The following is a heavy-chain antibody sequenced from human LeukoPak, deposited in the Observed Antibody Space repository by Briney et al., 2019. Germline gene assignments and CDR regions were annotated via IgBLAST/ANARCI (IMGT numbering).Heavy chain of an antibody. D-gene: IGHD7-27*01. CDR2: IKSKTDGGTT. CDR3: PPSWGLDAFDI. Sequence: GGSLRLSCAASGFTFSNAWMSWVRRAPGRGLEGVGRIKSKTDGGTTDYAAHVKGRFTISRDDSTNTLYLKMNSLKTEDTAVYYCPPSWGLDAFDIWGQGTMVTVSS. J-gene: IGHJ3*02. V-gene: IGHV3-15*01. CDR1: GFTFSNAW.